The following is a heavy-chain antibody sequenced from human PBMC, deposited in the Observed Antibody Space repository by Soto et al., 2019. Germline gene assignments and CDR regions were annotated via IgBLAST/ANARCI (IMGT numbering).Heavy chain of an antibody. D-gene: IGHD6-13*01. CDR3: AREGYTYGMDV. Sequence: QVQLQESGPGLVKPSETLSLTCTVSGGSISSYYWSWIRQPPGKGLEWIGYIYDSWSTNYNPSLKRRVTISVDTCKSQFSLKLSSVTAADTAVYYCAREGYTYGMDVWGQGTTVTVSS. CDR2: IYDSWST. V-gene: IGHV4-59*01. CDR1: GGSISSYY. J-gene: IGHJ6*02.